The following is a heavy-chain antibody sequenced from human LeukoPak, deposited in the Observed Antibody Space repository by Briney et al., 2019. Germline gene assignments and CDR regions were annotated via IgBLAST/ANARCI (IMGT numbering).Heavy chain of an antibody. V-gene: IGHV1-2*02. CDR1: GYTFTGYY. J-gene: IGHJ4*02. CDR2: INPNSSGT. Sequence: ASVKVSCKASGYTFTGYYMHWVRQAPGQGLEWMGWINPNSSGTNYAQKFQGRVTMTRDTSISTAYMELSRLRSDDTAVYYCARDGWAAAAFGYWGQGTLVTVSS. CDR3: ARDGWAAAAFGY. D-gene: IGHD6-25*01.